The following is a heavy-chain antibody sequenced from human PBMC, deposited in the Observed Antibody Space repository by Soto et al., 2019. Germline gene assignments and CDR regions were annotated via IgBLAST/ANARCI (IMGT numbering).Heavy chain of an antibody. CDR1: GGSISSGGYY. V-gene: IGHV4-31*03. D-gene: IGHD3-22*01. J-gene: IGHJ5*02. Sequence: PSETLSLTCTVSGGSISSGGYYWSLIRQHPGKGLEWIGYIYYSGSTYYNPSLKSRVTISVDTSKNQFSLKLSSVTAADTAVYYCARDLTRNYYDSSGYYDHWGQGTLVTVSS. CDR2: IYYSGST. CDR3: ARDLTRNYYDSSGYYDH.